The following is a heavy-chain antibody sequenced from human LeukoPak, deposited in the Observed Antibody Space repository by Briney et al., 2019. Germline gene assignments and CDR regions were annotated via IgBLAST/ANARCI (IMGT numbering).Heavy chain of an antibody. CDR2: ISGSSGTT. CDR1: GFTFNNFP. J-gene: IGHJ4*02. CDR3: AKDGYFHDSSGYSYFDY. V-gene: IGHV3-23*01. D-gene: IGHD3-22*01. Sequence: GGSLRLSCAASGFTFNNFPMSWVRQVPGKGLEWVSSISGSSGTTYYAGSVRGRFTISRDNAKKTLFLQMRSLRAEDTALYYCAKDGYFHDSSGYSYFDYWGQGILVSVSS.